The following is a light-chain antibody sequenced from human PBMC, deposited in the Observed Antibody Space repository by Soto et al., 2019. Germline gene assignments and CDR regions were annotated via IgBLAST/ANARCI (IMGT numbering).Light chain of an antibody. J-gene: IGKJ1*01. CDR1: QSLSSNY. CDR3: QQYGSSPAT. V-gene: IGKV3-20*01. Sequence: EIVLTQSPGTLSLSPGERATLSCRASQSLSSNYLAWYQQKPGQAPRLLIYGASSRATGIPDRFSGSGSGTDFTLTISRLEPEDFAVYFCQQYGSSPATFGQGTKVDI. CDR2: GAS.